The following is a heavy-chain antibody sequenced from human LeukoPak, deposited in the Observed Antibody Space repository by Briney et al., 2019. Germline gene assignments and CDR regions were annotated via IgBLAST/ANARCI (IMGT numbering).Heavy chain of an antibody. Sequence: GASVKVSCKASGYTFTSYTMHWVRQAPGQRLEWMGWINAGNDNTKYSQKLQGRVTITGDTSASTAYMELSSLRSEDTAVYYCARVGTVFVAFDIWGQGTMVTVSS. V-gene: IGHV1-3*01. CDR2: INAGNDNT. CDR1: GYTFTSYT. D-gene: IGHD2-21*01. CDR3: ARVGTVFVAFDI. J-gene: IGHJ3*02.